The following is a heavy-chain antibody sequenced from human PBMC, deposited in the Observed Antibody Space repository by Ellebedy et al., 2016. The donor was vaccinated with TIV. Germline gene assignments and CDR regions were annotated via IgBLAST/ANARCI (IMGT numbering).Heavy chain of an antibody. V-gene: IGHV1-3*01. CDR3: ARKSSGYGYGSFGY. CDR1: GYTFTSYA. CDR2: INAGNGNT. Sequence: AASVKVSCKASGYTFTSYAMHWVRQAPGQRLEWMGWINAGNGNTKYSQKFQGRVTITRDTSSSTAYMELSSLRSEDTAVYYCARKSSGYGYGSFGYWGQGTRVTVSS. J-gene: IGHJ4*02. D-gene: IGHD5-18*01.